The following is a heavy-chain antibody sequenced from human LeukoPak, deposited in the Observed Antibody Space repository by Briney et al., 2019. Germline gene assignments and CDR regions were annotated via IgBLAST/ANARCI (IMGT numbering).Heavy chain of an antibody. CDR2: IYYSGST. V-gene: IGHV4-59*01. CDR3: ARAYDFWSGYYSPTWFDP. J-gene: IGHJ5*02. CDR1: GDSISSYY. D-gene: IGHD3/OR15-3a*01. Sequence: SSETLSLTCTVSGDSISSYYWSWIRQPPAKGLEWIGHIYYSGSTNYNPSLKSRVTISLHTSKNQFSLNLTSVTAADTAVYHCARAYDFWSGYYSPTWFDPWGQGTLVTVSS.